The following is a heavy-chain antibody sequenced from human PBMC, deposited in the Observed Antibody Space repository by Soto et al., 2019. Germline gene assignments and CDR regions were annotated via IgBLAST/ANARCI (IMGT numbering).Heavy chain of an antibody. J-gene: IGHJ1*01. CDR2: ISGSGGST. CDR3: AKITGSGWYGEYFQH. D-gene: IGHD6-19*01. V-gene: IGHV3-23*01. Sequence: PGGSLRLSCAASGFTFSSYAMSWVRQAPGKGLEWVSAISGSGGSTYYADSVKGRFTISRDNSKNTPYLQMNSLRAEDTAVYYCAKITGSGWYGEYFQHWGQGTLVTVS. CDR1: GFTFSSYA.